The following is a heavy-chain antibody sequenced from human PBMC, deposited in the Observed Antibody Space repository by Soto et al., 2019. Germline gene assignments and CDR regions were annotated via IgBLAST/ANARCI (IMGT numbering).Heavy chain of an antibody. CDR1: GGSISSSSYY. J-gene: IGHJ4*02. V-gene: IGHV4-39*01. CDR3: ASFPIAVAGTGVFDY. D-gene: IGHD6-19*01. Sequence: SETLSLTCTVSGGSISSSSYYWGWIRQPPGKGLEWIGSIYYSGSTYYNPSLKSRVTISVDTSKNQFSLKLSSVTAADTAVYYCASFPIAVAGTGVFDYCGQGTPDTVSS. CDR2: IYYSGST.